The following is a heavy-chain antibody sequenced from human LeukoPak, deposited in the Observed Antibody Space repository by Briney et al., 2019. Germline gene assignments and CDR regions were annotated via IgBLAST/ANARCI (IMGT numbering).Heavy chain of an antibody. V-gene: IGHV3-48*03. D-gene: IGHD6-19*01. CDR2: ISSSGSTI. J-gene: IGHJ4*02. CDR1: GFTFSSYE. CDR3: ARDAVAGRYESRINYFDY. Sequence: QSGGSLRLSCAASGFTFSSYEMNWVRQAPGKGLEWASYISSSGSTIYYADSVKGRFTISRDNAKNSLYLQMNSLRAEDTAVYYCARDAVAGRYESRINYFDYWGQGTLVTVSS.